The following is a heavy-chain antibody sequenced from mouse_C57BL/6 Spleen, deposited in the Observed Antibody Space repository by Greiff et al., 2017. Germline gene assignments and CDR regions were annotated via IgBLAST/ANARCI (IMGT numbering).Heavy chain of an antibody. V-gene: IGHV1-80*01. J-gene: IGHJ2*01. CDR1: GYAFSSYW. CDR2: IYPGDGDT. Sequence: QVQLQQSGAELVKPGASVKISCKASGYAFSSYWMNWVKQRPGKGLEWIGQIYPGDGDTNYNGKFKGKATLTADKSSSTAYMQLSSLTSEDSAVYFCEAVYGNRYYFDYWGQGTTLTVAS. D-gene: IGHD2-1*01. CDR3: EAVYGNRYYFDY.